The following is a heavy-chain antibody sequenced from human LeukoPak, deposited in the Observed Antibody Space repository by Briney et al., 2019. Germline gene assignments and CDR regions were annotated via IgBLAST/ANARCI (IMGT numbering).Heavy chain of an antibody. CDR3: TRVSFDH. J-gene: IGHJ4*02. CDR1: GYTCVTYG. CDR2: ISTYNGNT. V-gene: IGHV1-18*01. Sequence: ASVKASCKASGYTCVTYGINWGRQAPGQRPEWMGWISTYNGNTKYALKFQDRVTLTRDTSTTTAYMELRSLTSDDRAVYYYTRVSFDHWGQGTLVIVSS.